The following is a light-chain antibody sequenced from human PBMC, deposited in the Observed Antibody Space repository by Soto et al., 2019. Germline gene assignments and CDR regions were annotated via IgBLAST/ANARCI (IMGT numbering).Light chain of an antibody. CDR1: SSDVGAYNY. CDR3: SSYTTTSTHV. V-gene: IGLV2-14*03. J-gene: IGLJ1*01. Sequence: QSVLTQPASVSGSPVRSITISCTGTSSDVGAYNYVSWYQHHPGKAPKLLIYDVINRPSGVSNRFSGSQSGDTASLTISGLQADDEADYYCSSYTTTSTHVFGSGTKVTVL. CDR2: DVI.